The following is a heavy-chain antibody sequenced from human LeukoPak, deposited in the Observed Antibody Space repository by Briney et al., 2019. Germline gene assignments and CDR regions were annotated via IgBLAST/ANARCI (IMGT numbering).Heavy chain of an antibody. V-gene: IGHV3-23*01. Sequence: GGALRLSCAASGFAFSVYAMSWLRQPPGKGLEWVSTINANSGTPSYAASVRGRFNISRDNSKNTLYLQLNTLRADDTATYYCAKPISGGLAVTADWFHPWGQGTLVVVSS. D-gene: IGHD6-19*01. CDR1: GFAFSVYA. CDR3: AKPISGGLAVTADWFHP. CDR2: INANSGTP. J-gene: IGHJ5*01.